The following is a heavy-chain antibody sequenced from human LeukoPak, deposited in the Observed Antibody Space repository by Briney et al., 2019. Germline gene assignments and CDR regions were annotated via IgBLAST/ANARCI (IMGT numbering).Heavy chain of an antibody. CDR1: GYSFSTNW. CDR3: ARAGDILTGYSGAFDL. J-gene: IGHJ3*01. CDR2: IYPGDSDT. D-gene: IGHD3-9*01. V-gene: IGHV5-51*01. Sequence: GESLKISCKGSGYSFSTNWIAWVRQMPGKGPEWMGSIYPGDSDTRYSPTFQGQVTISAEKSIRTAYLQWNSLKASDTAMYYCARAGDILTGYSGAFDLWGQGTMVTVSS.